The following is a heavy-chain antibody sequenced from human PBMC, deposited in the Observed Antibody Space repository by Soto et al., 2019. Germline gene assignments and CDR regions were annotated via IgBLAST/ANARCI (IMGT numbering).Heavy chain of an antibody. CDR3: ARGLYNWNYFDY. CDR1: GGSISSGGYY. D-gene: IGHD1-20*01. J-gene: IGHJ4*02. V-gene: IGHV4-31*03. CDR2: IYYSGST. Sequence: QVQLQESGPGLVKPSQTLSLTCTVSGGSISSGGYYWSWIRQHPGKGLEWIGYIYYSGSTYYNPSLKSRVTLSVDTSKNQFALKLSSVTAADTAVYYCARGLYNWNYFDYWGQGTLVTVSS.